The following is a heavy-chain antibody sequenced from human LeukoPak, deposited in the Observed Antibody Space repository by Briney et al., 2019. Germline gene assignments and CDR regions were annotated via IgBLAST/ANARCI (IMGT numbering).Heavy chain of an antibody. J-gene: IGHJ4*02. CDR2: INHSGST. CDR3: ARVRGYSYGYRPAPSYYFDY. D-gene: IGHD5-18*01. V-gene: IGHV4-34*01. CDR1: GGSFSGYY. Sequence: SETLSLTCAVYGGSFSGYYWSWIRQPPGKGLEWIGEINHSGSTNYNPSLKSRVTISVDTSKNQFSLKLCSVTAADTAVYYCARVRGYSYGYRPAPSYYFDYWGQGTLVTVSS.